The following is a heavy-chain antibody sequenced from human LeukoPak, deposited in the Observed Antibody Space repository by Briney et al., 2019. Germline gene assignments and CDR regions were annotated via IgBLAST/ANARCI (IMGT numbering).Heavy chain of an antibody. D-gene: IGHD3-3*01. CDR2: ISYDGSNK. CDR3: ARGITIFGVVIV. Sequence: GGSLRLSCAASGFTFSSSAMHWVRQAPDKGLEWVAVISYDGSNKYYADSVKGRFTISRDNSKNTLYLQMNSLRAEDTAVYYCARGITIFGVVIVWGQGTLVTVSS. J-gene: IGHJ4*02. CDR1: GFTFSSSA. V-gene: IGHV3-30-3*01.